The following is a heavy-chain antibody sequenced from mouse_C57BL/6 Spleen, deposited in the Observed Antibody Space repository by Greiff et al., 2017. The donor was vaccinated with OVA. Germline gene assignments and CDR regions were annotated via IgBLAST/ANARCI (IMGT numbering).Heavy chain of an antibody. D-gene: IGHD1-1*01. Sequence: QVHVKQSGAELVRPGTSVKVSCKASGYAFTNYLIEWVKQRPGQGLEWIGVINPGSGGTNYNEKFKGKAPLTADKSSSTAYMQLSSLTSEDSAVYFCARTVVAHYAMDYWGQGTSVTVSS. V-gene: IGHV1-54*01. CDR3: ARTVVAHYAMDY. CDR2: INPGSGGT. J-gene: IGHJ4*01. CDR1: GYAFTNYL.